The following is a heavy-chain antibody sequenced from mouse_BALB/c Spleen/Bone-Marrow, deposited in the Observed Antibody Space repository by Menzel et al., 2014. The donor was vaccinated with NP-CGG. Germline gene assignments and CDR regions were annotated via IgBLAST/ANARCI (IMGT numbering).Heavy chain of an antibody. J-gene: IGHJ3*01. CDR1: GFDFSTFW. CDR3: ARLHYYGYGAY. Sequence: EVQLVESGGGLVQPGGSLKLSCAASGFDFSTFWMSWVRQAPGKGLEWVGEINPDRRTINYSPSLKDKFVISRDNAKNTLYLLMSKVISEDTALYYCARLHYYGYGAYWGQGTLVTVSA. D-gene: IGHD1-2*01. V-gene: IGHV4-1*02. CDR2: INPDRRTI.